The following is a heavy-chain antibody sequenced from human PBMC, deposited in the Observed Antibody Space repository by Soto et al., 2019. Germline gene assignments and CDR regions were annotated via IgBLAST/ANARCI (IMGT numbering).Heavy chain of an antibody. CDR3: VEGSELARQDLDY. J-gene: IGHJ4*02. V-gene: IGHV3-30*03. CDR2: ISSDGSDK. D-gene: IGHD2-15*01. CDR1: GVSFSNCG. Sequence: QVQLVESGGGVVQPGRSLRLSCAASGVSFSNCGMHWVRQAPGKGLEWVAAISSDGSDKYYSETVKGRFTISRDNSKNTLFMGMNSLRVEDTAVYYCVEGSELARQDLDYWGQGTLVTVSS.